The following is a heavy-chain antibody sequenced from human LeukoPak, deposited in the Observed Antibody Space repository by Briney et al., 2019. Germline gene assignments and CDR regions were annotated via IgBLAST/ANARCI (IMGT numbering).Heavy chain of an antibody. D-gene: IGHD3-16*02. V-gene: IGHV1-8*01. J-gene: IGHJ4*02. CDR1: GYTFTSYD. Sequence: GASVKVSCKASGYTFTSYDINWVRQATGQGLEWMGWMNPNSGNTGYAQKFQGRVTMTRNTSISTAYMELSSLRSEDTAVYYCARVSRLRLGAFSFLYWGQGTLVTVSS. CDR3: ARVSRLRLGAFSFLY. CDR2: MNPNSGNT.